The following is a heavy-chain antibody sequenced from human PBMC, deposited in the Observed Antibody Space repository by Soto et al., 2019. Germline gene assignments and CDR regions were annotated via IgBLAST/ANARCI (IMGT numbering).Heavy chain of an antibody. CDR1: GGSISSSNW. CDR3: ACDHIFKDPGAISAYINATDV. D-gene: IGHD2-2*01. CDR2: IYHSGST. Sequence: SETLSLTCAVSGGSISSSNWWSWVRQPPGKGLEWIGEIYHSGSTNYNPSLKSRVTISVDKSKNQFSLKLSSVTAADTAVYYCACDHIFKDPGAISAYINATDVCGQVLSLTV. V-gene: IGHV4-4*02. J-gene: IGHJ6*01.